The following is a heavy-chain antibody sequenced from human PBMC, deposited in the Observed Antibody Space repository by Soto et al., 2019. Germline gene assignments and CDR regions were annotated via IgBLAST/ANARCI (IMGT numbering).Heavy chain of an antibody. CDR1: GDSINNSPYY. J-gene: IGHJ4*02. D-gene: IGHD2-15*01. V-gene: IGHV4-39*02. Sequence: QVQLQESGPGMVKPSETLSLTCTVSGDSINNSPYYWAWVRQPPGKGLEWIGSFFYSGSTYYNPSLNSRVAISGDTSNNHFSLHLASVTAADTAIYYCARPIVGNCYSFSCFDHWGQGTLVTVSS. CDR3: ARPIVGNCYSFSCFDH. CDR2: FFYSGST.